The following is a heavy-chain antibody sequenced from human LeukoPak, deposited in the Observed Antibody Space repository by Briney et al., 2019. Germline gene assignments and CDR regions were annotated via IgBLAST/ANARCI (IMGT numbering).Heavy chain of an antibody. CDR2: VNEDGTAK. Sequence: GGSLRLSCAVSGFTCSSCWMNWVRQAPGKGLEWVATVNEDGTAKFYVDSVKGRFTIFRDNTRSSLDLQMDSLTVEDTAMYYCEAPATAWGQGTLVTVSS. J-gene: IGHJ5*02. V-gene: IGHV3-7*01. CDR3: EAPATA. CDR1: GFTCSSCW.